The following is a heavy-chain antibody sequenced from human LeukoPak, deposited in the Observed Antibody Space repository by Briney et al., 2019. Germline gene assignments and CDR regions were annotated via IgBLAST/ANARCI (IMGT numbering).Heavy chain of an antibody. CDR2: IYHSGST. Sequence: SEALSLTCTVSGGSISSGGYYWSWIRQPPGRGLEWIGYIYHSGSTYYNPSLKSRVTISVDRSKNQFSLKLSSVTAADTGVYYCGREVGDTGDYWGQGTLVTVSS. CDR1: GGSISSGGYY. J-gene: IGHJ4*02. V-gene: IGHV4-30-2*01. CDR3: GREVGDTGDY. D-gene: IGHD3-10*01.